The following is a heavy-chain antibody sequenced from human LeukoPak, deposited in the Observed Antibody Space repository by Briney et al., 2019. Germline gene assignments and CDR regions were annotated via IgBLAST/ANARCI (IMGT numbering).Heavy chain of an antibody. CDR1: GFTFSSYS. V-gene: IGHV3-48*02. D-gene: IGHD4-23*01. CDR3: GRVVRWSGYGGNSDGMDV. CDR2: ISGSSGTI. J-gene: IGHJ6*02. Sequence: PGGSLRLSCAASGFTFSSYSMNWVRQAPGEGLEWVSYISGSSGTIYYADSVKGRLTISRDNAKNSLYLQMNSLRDEDTAVYYRGRVVRWSGYGGNSDGMDVWGQGTTVTVSS.